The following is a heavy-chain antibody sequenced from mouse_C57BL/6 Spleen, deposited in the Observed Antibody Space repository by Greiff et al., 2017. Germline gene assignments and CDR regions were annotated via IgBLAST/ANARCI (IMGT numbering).Heavy chain of an antibody. Sequence: QVQLKQSGPGLVPPSQSLSITCTVSGFSLTSYGVHWVRQSPGKGLEWLGVIWSGGSTDYNAALISRLSISKDNYKSQVFFKMNSLQADDTAIYYCARAPLSYYGSRLDYWGQGTTLTVSS. D-gene: IGHD1-1*01. CDR3: ARAPLSYYGSRLDY. CDR2: IWSGGST. CDR1: GFSLTSYG. V-gene: IGHV2-2*01. J-gene: IGHJ2*01.